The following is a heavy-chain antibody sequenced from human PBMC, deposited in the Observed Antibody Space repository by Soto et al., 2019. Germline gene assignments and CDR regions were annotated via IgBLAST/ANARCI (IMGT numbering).Heavy chain of an antibody. CDR2: IFFTGLT. CDR3: ARDGHGMDV. V-gene: IGHV4-61*01. J-gene: IGHJ6*02. CDR1: GGSVTTGSYN. Sequence: QVQLQESGPGLVRPSETLSLTCTVSGGSVTTGSYNWSWIRRPPGKGLEWIGNIFFTGLTHYNPSLNNRVTMSVDTSKNQFSLTVTSVTAADTAVYYCARDGHGMDVWGQGTTVTVSS.